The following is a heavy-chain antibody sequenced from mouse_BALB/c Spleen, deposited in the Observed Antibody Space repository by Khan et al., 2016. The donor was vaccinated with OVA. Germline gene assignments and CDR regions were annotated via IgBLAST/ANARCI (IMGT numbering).Heavy chain of an antibody. CDR1: GFNIKDYY. J-gene: IGHJ2*01. V-gene: IGHV14-1*02. CDR3: PSAILLDFDY. Sequence: EVQLQESGTELVRPGALVRLSCTASGFNIKDYYIHWVKQRPDQGLEWIGWIDPENGNTIYDPKFQGKASITADTSSNTSYLQLSSLTSEDTAGYYCPSAILLDFDYWGKGTTLTVAS. CDR2: IDPENGNT.